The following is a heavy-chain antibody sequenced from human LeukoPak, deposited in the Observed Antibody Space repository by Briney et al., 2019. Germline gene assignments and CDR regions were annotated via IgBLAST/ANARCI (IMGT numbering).Heavy chain of an antibody. CDR3: ARDPYSGNYGAYYYYYMDV. CDR2: ISWNSGSI. J-gene: IGHJ6*03. V-gene: IGHV3-9*01. D-gene: IGHD1-26*01. Sequence: GGSLRLSCAASGFTFDDYAMHWVRQAPGKGLEWVSGISWNSGSIGYADSVKGRFTISRENSKNTLYLQMNSLRAEDTAVYFCARDPYSGNYGAYYYYYMDVWGKGTTVTISS. CDR1: GFTFDDYA.